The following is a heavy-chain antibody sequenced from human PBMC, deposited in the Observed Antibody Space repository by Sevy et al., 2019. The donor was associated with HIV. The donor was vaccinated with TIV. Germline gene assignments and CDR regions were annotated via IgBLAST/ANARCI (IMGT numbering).Heavy chain of an antibody. CDR1: GFNFSNYV. CDR3: ARSILAVAGSYGMDV. J-gene: IGHJ6*02. D-gene: IGHD6-19*01. Sequence: LRLSCAASGFNFSNYVLHWVRQAPGKGLEWVTFISSYGNEADYVDSVKGRFTISRDDSKNTLYLQMNSLRPEDTAVYYCARSILAVAGSYGMDVWGQGTTVTVSS. CDR2: ISSYGNEA. V-gene: IGHV3-30*03.